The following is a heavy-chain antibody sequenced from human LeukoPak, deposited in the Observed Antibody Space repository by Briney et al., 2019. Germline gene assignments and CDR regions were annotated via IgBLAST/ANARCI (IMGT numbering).Heavy chain of an antibody. CDR3: ARGLVTGFDY. CDR1: GFTFSSYE. V-gene: IGHV3-48*03. D-gene: IGHD6-19*01. J-gene: IGHJ4*02. CDR2: ISSSGSTI. Sequence: PGGSLRLSCAASGFTFSSYEMNWVRQAPGKGLEWVSYISSSGSTIYYADSVKGRFTISRDNAKNSLYLQMNSLRAEDTAVYYCARGLVTGFDYWGQGTLVTVSS.